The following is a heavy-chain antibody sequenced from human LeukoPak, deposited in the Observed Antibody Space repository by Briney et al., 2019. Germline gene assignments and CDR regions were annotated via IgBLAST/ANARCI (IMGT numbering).Heavy chain of an antibody. CDR3: ARDLSEGFDY. CDR1: GYTFTGAY. V-gene: IGHV1-2*04. Sequence: EASVKVSCKASGYTFTGAYMHWVRQAPGQGLEWMGWINPNSGDTNYAQKFQGWITMTRDTSISTAYMELSRLTSDDTAVYYCARDLSEGFDYWGQGTLVTVSS. CDR2: INPNSGDT. J-gene: IGHJ4*02. D-gene: IGHD6-19*01.